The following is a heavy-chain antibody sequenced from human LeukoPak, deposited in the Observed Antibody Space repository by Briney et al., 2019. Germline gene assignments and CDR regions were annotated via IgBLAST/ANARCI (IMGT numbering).Heavy chain of an antibody. V-gene: IGHV4-59*01. CDR2: IYYSGST. CDR3: VRGEAVIIDY. CDR1: GGSISDYY. J-gene: IGHJ4*02. D-gene: IGHD2/OR15-2a*01. Sequence: SETLSLTCTVSGGSISDYYWSWIRQPPGKGLECIGYIYYSGSTKYNPSLKSRVTISIDPSKNQFSLRLRSVTAADTAVYYCVRGEAVIIDYWDQGTLVTVSS.